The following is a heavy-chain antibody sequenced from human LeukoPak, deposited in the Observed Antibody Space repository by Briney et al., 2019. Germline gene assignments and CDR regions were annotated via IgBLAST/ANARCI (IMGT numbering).Heavy chain of an antibody. J-gene: IGHJ3*02. Sequence: SQTLSLTCTVSGGSISSGDYYRSWLRQPPGTGLEWIGYIYYSGSTYYNPSLKSRVTISVDTSKNQFSLKLSSATAADTAVYYCARVGYASSGQHAFDIWGQGTMVTVSS. CDR1: GGSISSGDYY. D-gene: IGHD3-22*01. CDR3: ARVGYASSGQHAFDI. CDR2: IYYSGST. V-gene: IGHV4-30-4*08.